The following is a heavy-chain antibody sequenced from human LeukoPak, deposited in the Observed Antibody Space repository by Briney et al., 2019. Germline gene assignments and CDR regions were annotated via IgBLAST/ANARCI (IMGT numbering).Heavy chain of an antibody. D-gene: IGHD6-13*01. Sequence: PSGTLSLTCAVSGGSISSSNWWSWVRQPPGKGLEWIGEIYHSGSTNYNPSLKSRVTISVDKSKNQFSLKLSSVTAADTAVYYCASSRPGGIAAAGTWGAPPRGYYYYMDVWGKGTTVTVSS. CDR1: GGSISSSNW. J-gene: IGHJ6*03. CDR3: ASSRPGGIAAAGTWGAPPRGYYYYMDV. CDR2: IYHSGST. V-gene: IGHV4-4*02.